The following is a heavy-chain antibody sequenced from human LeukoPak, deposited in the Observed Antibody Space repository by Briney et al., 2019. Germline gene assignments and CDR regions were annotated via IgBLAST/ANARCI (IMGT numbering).Heavy chain of an antibody. D-gene: IGHD3-3*01. J-gene: IGHJ6*02. CDR1: GFTVSSNY. V-gene: IGHV3-66*01. Sequence: GGSLRLSCAASGFTVSSNYMSWVRQAPGKGLEWASVIYSGGSTYYADSVKGRFTISRDNSKNTLYLQMNSLRAEDMAVYYCARGHHNYDFWSGYSDYGMDVWGQGTTVTVS. CDR2: IYSGGST. CDR3: ARGHHNYDFWSGYSDYGMDV.